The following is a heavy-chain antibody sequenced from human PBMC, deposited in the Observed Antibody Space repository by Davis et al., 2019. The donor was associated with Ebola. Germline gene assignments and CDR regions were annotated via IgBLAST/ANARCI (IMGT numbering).Heavy chain of an antibody. Sequence: GESLKISCAASGFTFSSYWMSWVRQAPGKGLEWVANIKQDGSEKYYVDSVKGRFTISRDNSKNTLYLQMNSLRAEDTAVYYCARGMRPGYWFDPWGQGTLVTVSS. J-gene: IGHJ5*02. CDR3: ARGMRPGYWFDP. CDR2: IKQDGSEK. D-gene: IGHD6-25*01. V-gene: IGHV3-7*01. CDR1: GFTFSSYW.